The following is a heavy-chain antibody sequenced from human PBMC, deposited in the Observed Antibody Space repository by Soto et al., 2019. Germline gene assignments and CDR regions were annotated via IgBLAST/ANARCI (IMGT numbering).Heavy chain of an antibody. D-gene: IGHD3-10*01. CDR2: ISASGGHT. J-gene: IGHJ6*02. V-gene: IGHV3-23*01. CDR3: AKRSLAGNYYLGTTDV. Sequence: EVQLLESGGGLVQPGGALRLSCAASGFTFSSYAMSWVRQAPGKRLEWVSAISASGGHTYYTDSVEGRFTISRDNSKNTLYLQMKSLRAEDTAEYYCAKRSLAGNYYLGTTDVWCQGTTFTVSS. CDR1: GFTFSSYA.